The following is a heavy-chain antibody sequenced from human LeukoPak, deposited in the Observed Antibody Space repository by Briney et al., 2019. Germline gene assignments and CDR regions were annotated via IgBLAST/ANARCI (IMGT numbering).Heavy chain of an antibody. CDR2: INGSST. V-gene: IGHV3-74*01. Sequence: GGSLRLSCATSGFTFSTFWMHWDRQAPGKGLVWVSRINGSSTNYADSVKGRFTISRDNAKNTLHLQMNSLRAEDTAVYYCVRDWGYDSSGYWQKYFDSWGQGTLVTVSS. J-gene: IGHJ4*02. CDR1: GFTFSTFW. CDR3: VRDWGYDSSGYWQKYFDS. D-gene: IGHD3-22*01.